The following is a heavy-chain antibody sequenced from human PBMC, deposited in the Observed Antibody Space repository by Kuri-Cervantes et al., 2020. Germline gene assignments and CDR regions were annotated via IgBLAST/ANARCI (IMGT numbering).Heavy chain of an antibody. D-gene: IGHD1-26*01. CDR1: GFTVSSNY. J-gene: IGHJ6*02. Sequence: GESLKISCAASGFTVSSNYMSWVRQAPGKGLEWVSVIYSGGSTYYADSVKGRFTISRDNSKNTLYLQMNSLRAEDTAVYYCARDGGRADYYYYYGMDVWGQGTTVTVSS. CDR3: ARDGGRADYYYYYGMDV. V-gene: IGHV3-53*01. CDR2: IYSGGST.